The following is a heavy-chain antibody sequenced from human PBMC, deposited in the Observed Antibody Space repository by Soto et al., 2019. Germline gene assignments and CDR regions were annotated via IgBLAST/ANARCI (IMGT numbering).Heavy chain of an antibody. V-gene: IGHV4-59*06. D-gene: IGHD7-27*01. CDR3: ARALQGDWGPNWFDP. J-gene: IGHJ5*02. CDR2: IYYSGST. CDR1: GGSISSYY. Sequence: SETLSLTCTVSGGSISSYYWSWIRLPPGKGLEWIGYIYYSGSTYYNPSLKSRVTISVDTSKNQFSLKLSSVTAADTAVYYCARALQGDWGPNWFDPWGQGTLVTVSS.